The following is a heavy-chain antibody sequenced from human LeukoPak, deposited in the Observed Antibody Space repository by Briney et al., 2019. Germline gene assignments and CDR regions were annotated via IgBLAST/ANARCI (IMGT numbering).Heavy chain of an antibody. D-gene: IGHD6-13*01. J-gene: IGHJ1*01. CDR1: GGSISSYY. CDR3: ARGYGIAAAGYRH. CDR2: INHSGST. Sequence: SETLSLTCTVSGGSISSYYWSWIRQPPGKGLEWIGEINHSGSTNYNPSLKSRVTISVDTSKNQFSLKLSSVTAADTAVYYCARGYGIAAAGYRHWGQGTLVTVSS. V-gene: IGHV4-34*01.